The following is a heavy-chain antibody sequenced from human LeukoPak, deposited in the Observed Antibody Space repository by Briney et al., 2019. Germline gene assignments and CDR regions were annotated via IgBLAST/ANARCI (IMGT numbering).Heavy chain of an antibody. CDR2: IKEDGSEK. J-gene: IGHJ4*02. CDR1: GFTFSNYW. Sequence: GGSLRLSCAASGFTFSNYWMNWVRQAPGKGLEWVANIKEDGSEKYYVVSVKGRFTISRDNAKNSLYLQMNSLRAEDTAVYFCARDRWGYSYGGDWGQGTQVTVSS. D-gene: IGHD5-18*01. CDR3: ARDRWGYSYGGD. V-gene: IGHV3-7*01.